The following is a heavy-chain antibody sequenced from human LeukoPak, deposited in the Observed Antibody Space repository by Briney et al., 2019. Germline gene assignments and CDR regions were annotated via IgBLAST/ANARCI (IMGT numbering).Heavy chain of an antibody. V-gene: IGHV4-39*07. CDR3: ARGVRDVASPLYYMDV. D-gene: IGHD3-10*01. CDR2: IYFSGNT. Sequence: SETLSLTCTVSGGSISSSSYYWGWIRQPPGKGLEWIGSIYFSGNTYYNPSLKSRVTISVDTSKNQVSLKVSSVSAADTAVYYCARGVRDVASPLYYMDVWGKGTTVTVSS. J-gene: IGHJ6*03. CDR1: GGSISSSSYY.